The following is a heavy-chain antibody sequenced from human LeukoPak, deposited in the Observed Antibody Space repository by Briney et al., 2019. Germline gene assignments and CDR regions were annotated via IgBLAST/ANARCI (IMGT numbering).Heavy chain of an antibody. J-gene: IGHJ4*02. CDR1: GYTFTGYY. CDR3: ARANSGLGYCSSTSCYTGLVYDY. D-gene: IGHD2-2*02. Sequence: ASVKVSCKASGYTFTGYYMHWVRQAPGQGLEWMGWINPNSGGTNYAQKFQGRVTMTRDTSISTAYMELSRLRSDDTAVYYCARANSGLGYCSSTSCYTGLVYDYWGQGTLVTVSS. V-gene: IGHV1-2*02. CDR2: INPNSGGT.